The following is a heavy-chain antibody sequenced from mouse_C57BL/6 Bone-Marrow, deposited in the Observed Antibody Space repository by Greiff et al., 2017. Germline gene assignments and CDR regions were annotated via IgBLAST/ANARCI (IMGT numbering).Heavy chain of an antibody. V-gene: IGHV1-19*01. J-gene: IGHJ4*01. D-gene: IGHD2-3*01. CDR2: INPYNGGT. Sequence: EVQLQQSGPVLVKPGASVKMSCKASGYTFTDYYMNWVKQSHGKSLEWIGVINPYNGGTSYNQKFKGKATLTVDKSSSTAYMELNSLTSEDSAVYYCAREGDGYPGDYWGQGTSVTVSS. CDR3: AREGDGYPGDY. CDR1: GYTFTDYY.